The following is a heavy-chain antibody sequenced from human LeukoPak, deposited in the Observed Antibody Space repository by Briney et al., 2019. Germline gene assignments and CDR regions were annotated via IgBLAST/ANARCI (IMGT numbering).Heavy chain of an antibody. V-gene: IGHV3-23*01. Sequence: GGSLRLSCAASAFTFSSYAMSWVRQAPGKGLEWVSAISGSGGSTYYADSVKGRFTISRDNSKNTLYLQMNSLRAEDTAVYYCARDQSYDSSGYYFGYWGQGTLVTVSS. D-gene: IGHD3-22*01. CDR3: ARDQSYDSSGYYFGY. J-gene: IGHJ4*02. CDR2: ISGSGGST. CDR1: AFTFSSYA.